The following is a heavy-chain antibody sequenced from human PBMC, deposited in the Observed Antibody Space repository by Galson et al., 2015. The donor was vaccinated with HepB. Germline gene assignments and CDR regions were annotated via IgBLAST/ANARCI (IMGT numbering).Heavy chain of an antibody. Sequence: SLRLSCAVSGFTFSSYGMHWVRQAPGKGLEWVAVIWYDGSEKYYGDSVKGRFTISRDNAKNTLFLQMDSLRVEDTAVYYCARVGSGGSEWRGYSAFDTWGQGTMVTVSS. V-gene: IGHV3-33*01. CDR2: IWYDGSEK. D-gene: IGHD5-12*01. CDR3: ARVGSGGSEWRGYSAFDT. J-gene: IGHJ3*02. CDR1: GFTFSSYG.